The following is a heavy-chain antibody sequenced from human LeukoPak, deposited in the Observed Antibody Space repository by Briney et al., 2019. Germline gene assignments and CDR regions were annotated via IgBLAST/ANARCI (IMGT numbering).Heavy chain of an antibody. V-gene: IGHV3-15*01. Sequence: GGSLRLSCAASGFVFNSYGMNWVRQAPGKGLEWVGRIKSKTDGGTTDYAAPVKGRFTISRDDSKNTLYLQMNSLKTEDTAVYYCTTDMGAEQDYWGQGTLVTVSS. CDR1: GFVFNSYG. D-gene: IGHD1-26*01. J-gene: IGHJ4*02. CDR3: TTDMGAEQDY. CDR2: IKSKTDGGTT.